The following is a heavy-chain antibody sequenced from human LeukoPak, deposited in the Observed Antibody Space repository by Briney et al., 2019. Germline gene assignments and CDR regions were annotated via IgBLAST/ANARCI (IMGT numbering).Heavy chain of an antibody. CDR3: ARGYSSSTVIFDY. D-gene: IGHD6-6*01. CDR2: VNHSGST. CDR1: GGSFSGYY. Sequence: SETLSLTCAVYGGSFSGYYWRWIRQPPGKGLEWIGDVNHSGSTNYNPSLKSRVTISVDASKHQFFLKLSSVTAADTAVYYCARGYSSSTVIFDYWGQGTLVTVSS. J-gene: IGHJ4*02. V-gene: IGHV4-34*01.